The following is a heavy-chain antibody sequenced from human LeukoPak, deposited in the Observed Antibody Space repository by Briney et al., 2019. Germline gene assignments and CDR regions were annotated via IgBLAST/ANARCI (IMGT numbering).Heavy chain of an antibody. J-gene: IGHJ4*02. Sequence: SETLSLTCAVYGVSFSGYYWSWIRQPPGKGLEWIAEINHSGSTNYNPSSKSRVTIAVDTYKSQCSLKRSSVTAADTAVYYCARGSILWLKGYCDYWGQGTLVTVSS. CDR3: ARGSILWLKGYCDY. D-gene: IGHD2-21*01. V-gene: IGHV4-34*01. CDR2: INHSGST. CDR1: GVSFSGYY.